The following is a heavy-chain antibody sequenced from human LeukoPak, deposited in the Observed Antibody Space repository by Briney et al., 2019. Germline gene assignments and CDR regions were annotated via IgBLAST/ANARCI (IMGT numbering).Heavy chain of an antibody. Sequence: GGSLRLSCAASGFTFSSYWMSWVRQAPGKGLEWLASISQDEGKKYYVDSVKGRFTISRDNAKNSPYLQMNSLRAEDTAVYYCAREGLIAVPGKIWFDPWGQGTLVSVSS. J-gene: IGHJ5*02. CDR2: ISQDEGKK. D-gene: IGHD6-19*01. V-gene: IGHV3-7*01. CDR1: GFTFSSYW. CDR3: AREGLIAVPGKIWFDP.